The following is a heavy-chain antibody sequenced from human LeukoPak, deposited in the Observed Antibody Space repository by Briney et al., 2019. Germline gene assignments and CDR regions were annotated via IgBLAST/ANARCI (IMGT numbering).Heavy chain of an antibody. V-gene: IGHV3-21*01. Sequence: PGGSLRLSCAASGFTFSSYSMNWVRQAPGKRLEWVSSVSSSSSYIYYADSVKGRFTISRDNAKNSLYLQMNSLRAEDTAVYYCAREDYDSSGYYSKNFDYWGQGTLVTVSS. CDR1: GFTFSSYS. J-gene: IGHJ4*02. CDR2: VSSSSSYI. D-gene: IGHD3-22*01. CDR3: AREDYDSSGYYSKNFDY.